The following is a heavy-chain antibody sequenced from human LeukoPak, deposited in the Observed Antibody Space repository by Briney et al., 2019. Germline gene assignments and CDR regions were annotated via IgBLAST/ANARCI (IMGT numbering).Heavy chain of an antibody. Sequence: SETLSLTCTVSGGSISSYYWSWIRQPAGKGLEWIGRIYTSGSTNYNPSLKSRVTMSVDTSKNQFSLKLSSVTAADTAVYYCARASHWNQLHYFDYWGQGTLVTVSS. J-gene: IGHJ4*02. V-gene: IGHV4-4*07. CDR3: ARASHWNQLHYFDY. CDR1: GGSISSYY. D-gene: IGHD1-1*01. CDR2: IYTSGST.